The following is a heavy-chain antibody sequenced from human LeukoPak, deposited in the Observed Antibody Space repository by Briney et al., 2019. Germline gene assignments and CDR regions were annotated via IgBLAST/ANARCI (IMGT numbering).Heavy chain of an antibody. CDR3: ARGPLRNWFDP. CDR2: INPNSGGT. Sequence: ASVKVSCKASGYTFTGYYMHWVRQAPGQGLEWMGWINPNSGGTNYAQKFQGWVTMTRDTSIRTAYMELRRPRSDDTAVYYCARGPLRNWFDPWGQRTLVTVSS. CDR1: GYTFTGYY. J-gene: IGHJ5*02. V-gene: IGHV1-2*04.